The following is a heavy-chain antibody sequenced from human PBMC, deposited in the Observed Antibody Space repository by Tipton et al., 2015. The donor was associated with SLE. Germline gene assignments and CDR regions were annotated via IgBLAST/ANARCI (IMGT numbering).Heavy chain of an antibody. CDR2: INHSGST. V-gene: IGHV4-34*01. D-gene: IGHD6-13*01. CDR1: GGSFSGYY. Sequence: TLSLTCAVYGGSFSGYYWSWIRQPPGKGLEWIGEINHSGSTFHNPSLKSRLTISVDTSKNQFSLKLSSVTAADTAVYYCARVVAAAGTAFDIWGQGTMVTVSS. J-gene: IGHJ3*02. CDR3: ARVVAAAGTAFDI.